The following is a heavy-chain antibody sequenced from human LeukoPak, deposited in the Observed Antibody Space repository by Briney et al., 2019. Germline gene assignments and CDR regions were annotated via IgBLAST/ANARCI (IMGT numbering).Heavy chain of an antibody. V-gene: IGHV4-59*08. CDR3: AATMVRGVHTHFDY. CDR1: GASITTYY. J-gene: IGHJ4*02. D-gene: IGHD3-10*01. Sequence: PSETLSLTCTVSGASITTYYWSWIRQPPGKGLEWIAYIYYSGSTNYNPSLKSRVTISVDTSKNQFSLKLSSVTAADTAVYYCAATMVRGVHTHFDYWGQGTLVTVSS. CDR2: IYYSGST.